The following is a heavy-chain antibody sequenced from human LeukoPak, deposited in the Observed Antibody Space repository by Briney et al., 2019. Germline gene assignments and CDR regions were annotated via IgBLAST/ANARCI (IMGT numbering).Heavy chain of an antibody. D-gene: IGHD3-22*01. J-gene: IGHJ4*02. Sequence: PGGSLRLPCAASGFTFSSYTMNWVRQAPGKGLEWVSSISSSSTYIYYADSVKGRFTISRDNAKNSLYLQMNSLRAEDTAVYYCARDRDSSGYYWDWGQGTLVTVSS. CDR3: ARDRDSSGYYWD. V-gene: IGHV3-21*01. CDR1: GFTFSSYT. CDR2: ISSSSTYI.